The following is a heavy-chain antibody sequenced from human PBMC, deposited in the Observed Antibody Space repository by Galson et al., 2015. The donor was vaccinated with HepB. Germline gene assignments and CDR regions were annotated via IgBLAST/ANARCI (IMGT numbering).Heavy chain of an antibody. CDR2: IKEDGSDK. CDR1: GFTFNTYW. V-gene: IGHV3-7*01. J-gene: IGHJ4*02. Sequence: SLRLSCAASGFTFNTYWMNWIRQAPGKGLEWVANIKEDGSDKNYVASVKGRFTISRDNAKGSLYLQMNSLRAEDTALYYCARPRDGYNDYFDTCGQGTLVTVSS. D-gene: IGHD5-24*01. CDR3: ARPRDGYNDYFDT.